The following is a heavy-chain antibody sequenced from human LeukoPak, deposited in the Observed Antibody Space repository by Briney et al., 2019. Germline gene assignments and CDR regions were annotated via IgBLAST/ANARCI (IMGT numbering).Heavy chain of an antibody. CDR1: GFTFSDSA. J-gene: IGHJ4*02. V-gene: IGHV3-73*01. CDR2: IRSKANIYAT. D-gene: IGHD2-2*01. CDR3: AKDPPVPAAIIPLFLLDY. Sequence: PGGSLRLSCAASGFTFSDSAMHWVRQASGKGLEWVGRIRSKANIYATAYAASVKGRFTISRDDSKNTAYLQMNSLRAEDTAVYYCAKDPPVPAAIIPLFLLDYWGQGTLVTVSS.